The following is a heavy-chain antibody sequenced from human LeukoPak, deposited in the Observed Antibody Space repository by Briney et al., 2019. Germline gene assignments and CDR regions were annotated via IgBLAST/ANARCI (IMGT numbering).Heavy chain of an antibody. V-gene: IGHV7-4-1*02. CDR2: INTNTGNP. Sequence: ASVKVSCKASGYIFTTYTMNWVRQAPGQGLEWMGWINTNTGNPTYAQGFTGRFVFSLDTSVSTAYLQISSLKAEDTAVYYCARVMVRGVPVVAYWGQGTLVTVSS. CDR3: ARVMVRGVPVVAY. D-gene: IGHD3-10*01. CDR1: GYIFTTYT. J-gene: IGHJ4*02.